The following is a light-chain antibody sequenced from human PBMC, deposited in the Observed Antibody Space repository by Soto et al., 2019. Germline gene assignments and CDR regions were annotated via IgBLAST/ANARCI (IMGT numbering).Light chain of an antibody. J-gene: IGKJ1*01. CDR2: AAS. V-gene: IGKV1-39*01. CDR3: HQSYSTPSWT. CDR1: QSISSY. Sequence: DIQMTQSPSSLSASVGDRVTITCRASQSISSYLNWYQQKPGKAPKLLIYAASSLQSGVPSRVSGSGSGTDFTLTISSLQPEDFATYYCHQSYSTPSWTFGQGTKVEIK.